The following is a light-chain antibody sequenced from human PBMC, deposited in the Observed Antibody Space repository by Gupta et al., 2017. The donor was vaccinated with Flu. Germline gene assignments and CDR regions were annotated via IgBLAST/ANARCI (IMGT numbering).Light chain of an antibody. J-gene: IGLJ3*02. CDR3: QSYDSTRSGWV. CDR2: DDN. CDR1: SSNVGATYG. V-gene: IGLV1-40*01. Sequence: QSVLTPPPSVSGAPGQRVTIPCPGSSSNVGATYGVHWYQQLPGTAPKLLIYDDNNRPSGVPDRFSGSKSGTSASLAITGLQAEDGADYYCQSYDSTRSGWVFGGGTKLTVL.